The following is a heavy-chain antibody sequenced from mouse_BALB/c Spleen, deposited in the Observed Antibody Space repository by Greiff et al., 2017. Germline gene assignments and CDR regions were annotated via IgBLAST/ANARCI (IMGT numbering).Heavy chain of an antibody. V-gene: IGHV5-6-2*01. CDR2: INSNGGST. CDR1: GFTFSSYY. D-gene: IGHD2-4*01. Sequence: EVQLVESGGGLVKLGGSLTLSCAASGFTFSSYYMSWVRQTPEKRLELVAAINSNGGSTYYPDTVKGRFTISRDNAKNTLYLQMSSLKSEDTALYYCALSTMITAFAYWGQGTLVTVSA. J-gene: IGHJ3*01. CDR3: ALSTMITAFAY.